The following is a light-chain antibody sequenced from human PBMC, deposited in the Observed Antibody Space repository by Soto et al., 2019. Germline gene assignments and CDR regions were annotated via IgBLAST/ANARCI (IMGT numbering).Light chain of an antibody. CDR3: QQYNNWPWT. CDR1: QSVDIN. Sequence: EIVLTQSPATLSVSPGERVTLSCMASQSVDINLAWYQQKPGQAPRLLIYGASTRATSFPARFSGSGSGTDFTLTISSLQSEDFAVYYCQQYNNWPWTFGQGTKVDIK. J-gene: IGKJ1*01. V-gene: IGKV3-15*01. CDR2: GAS.